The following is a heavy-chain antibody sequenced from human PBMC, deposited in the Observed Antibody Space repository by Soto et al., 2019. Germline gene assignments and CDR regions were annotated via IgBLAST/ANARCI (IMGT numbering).Heavy chain of an antibody. CDR2: IGVSGDTT. D-gene: IGHD3-10*01. Sequence: EVQLLESGGGFIHPGGSLRLSCAASGFTFSSYAMSWVRQAPGKGLEWVSAIGVSGDTTYYADSVKGRFTISRDNSKNTLYLQMGSLRAEETAVYYCAKVRRFGELRSLYWGQGTLVTVSS. J-gene: IGHJ4*02. V-gene: IGHV3-23*01. CDR3: AKVRRFGELRSLY. CDR1: GFTFSSYA.